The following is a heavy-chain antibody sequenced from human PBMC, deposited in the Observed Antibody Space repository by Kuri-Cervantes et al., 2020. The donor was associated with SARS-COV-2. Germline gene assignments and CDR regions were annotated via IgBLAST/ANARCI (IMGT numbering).Heavy chain of an antibody. J-gene: IGHJ3*02. Sequence: GETLMISCAASGFTFSSYAMSWVRQAPGKGLEWVSAISGSGGSTYYADSVKGRFTISRDNSKNTLYLQMNSLRAEDTAVYYCANGGSGYYLHDAFDIWGQGTMVTVSS. CDR3: ANGGSGYYLHDAFDI. V-gene: IGHV3-23*01. CDR2: ISGSGGST. D-gene: IGHD3-22*01. CDR1: GFTFSSYA.